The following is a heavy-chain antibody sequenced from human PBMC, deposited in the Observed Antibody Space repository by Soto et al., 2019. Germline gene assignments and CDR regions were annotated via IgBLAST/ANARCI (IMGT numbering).Heavy chain of an antibody. D-gene: IGHD4-4*01. CDR3: AGGIQGNSNWYAPITDWFDS. Sequence: QVQLVQSGAEVKKPAASEQVSCEASGYTFSNYALHWVRKAPGQRLEWLGWINAANGDTKYSQQIQGRVTITRDTSARTAYMELSSLKSEDAAVYYCAGGIQGNSNWYAPITDWFDSWGQGSLVTVSS. J-gene: IGHJ5*01. V-gene: IGHV1-3*01. CDR1: GYTFSNYA. CDR2: INAANGDT.